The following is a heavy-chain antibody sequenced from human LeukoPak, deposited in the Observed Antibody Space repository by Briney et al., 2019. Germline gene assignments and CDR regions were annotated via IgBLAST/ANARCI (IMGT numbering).Heavy chain of an antibody. J-gene: IGHJ3*02. CDR2: ISTDGKST. CDR3: ARVDDLDAFDI. CDR1: GFTFSNYW. Sequence: GGSLRLSCVASGFTFSNYWMLWVRQAPGKGLMWVSLISTDGKSTRYAESVKGRFTISRDNAKNALYLQMDILRVEDTAVYYCARVDDLDAFDIWGQGTLVTVSS. D-gene: IGHD2-2*03. V-gene: IGHV3-74*01.